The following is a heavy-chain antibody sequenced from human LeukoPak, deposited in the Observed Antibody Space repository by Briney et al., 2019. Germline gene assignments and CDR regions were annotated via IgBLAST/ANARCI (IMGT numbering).Heavy chain of an antibody. CDR2: ISGSGGST. CDR3: AKRRWGSRGDYDAFDI. V-gene: IGHV3-23*01. J-gene: IGHJ3*02. Sequence: PGGSLRLSCAASGFTFSSYAMSWLRQAPGKGLEWVSAISGSGGSTYYADSVKGRFTISRDNSKNTLYLQMNSLRAEDTAVYYCAKRRWGSRGDYDAFDIWGQGTMVTVSS. CDR1: GFTFSSYA. D-gene: IGHD4-17*01.